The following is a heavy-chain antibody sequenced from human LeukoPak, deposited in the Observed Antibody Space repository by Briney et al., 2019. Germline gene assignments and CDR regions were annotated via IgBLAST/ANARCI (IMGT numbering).Heavy chain of an antibody. J-gene: IGHJ6*02. V-gene: IGHV3-23*01. CDR1: GFTFSNYA. CDR2: ISGSGGST. Sequence: GGSPRLSCEGSGFTFSNYAMIWVRQAPGKGLEWVSAISGSGGSTFYADAVTGRFTISRDNSKNTFYLQMNSLRAEDTAIYYCAIEGYSYGYGMDVWGQGTTVTVSS. D-gene: IGHD5-18*01. CDR3: AIEGYSYGYGMDV.